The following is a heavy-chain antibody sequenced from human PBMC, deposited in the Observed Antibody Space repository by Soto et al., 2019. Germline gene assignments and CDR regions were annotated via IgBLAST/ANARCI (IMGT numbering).Heavy chain of an antibody. D-gene: IGHD2-8*02. CDR3: WGVGLVGATTLTNACFSP. J-gene: IGHJ5*02. CDR1: GDSCARHW. V-gene: IGHV5-51*07. CDR2: IYPDDSDT. Sequence: GASLKVSCQVAGDSCARHWLGWVQQQPGKGLERMGIIYPDDSDTRYSPSFQGKVIISAEKSIPPAYLQWSSLKPSDTAMYYCWGVGLVGATTLTNACFSPWARGTPLTVSS.